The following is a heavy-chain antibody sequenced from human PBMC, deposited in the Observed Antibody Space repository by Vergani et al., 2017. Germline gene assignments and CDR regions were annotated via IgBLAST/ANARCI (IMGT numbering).Heavy chain of an antibody. V-gene: IGHV3-33*01. CDR1: GFTFSSYG. CDR2: IWYDGSNK. D-gene: IGHD3-22*01. Sequence: QVQLVESGGGVVQPGRSLRLSCAASGFTFSSYGMHWVRQAPGKGLEWVAVIWYDGSNKYYADSVKGRFTISRDNSKNTLYLQMNSLRAEDTAVYYCARDLEGGYXLDYWGQGTLVTVSS. CDR3: ARDLEGGYXLDY. J-gene: IGHJ4*02.